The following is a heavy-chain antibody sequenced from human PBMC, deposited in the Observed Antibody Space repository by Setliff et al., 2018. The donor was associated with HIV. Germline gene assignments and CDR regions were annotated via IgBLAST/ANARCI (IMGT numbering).Heavy chain of an antibody. V-gene: IGHV4-59*08. Sequence: NPSETLSLTCTVSGVSSRSHYWSWIRQPPGKGLEWIGYSYYSGSTNYNPSLKSRVTISVDTSKNQFSLKLNSVTAADTALYYCARQVGNKVLFDSWGQGTLVTVS. CDR3: ARQVGNKVLFDS. D-gene: IGHD7-27*01. J-gene: IGHJ4*02. CDR2: SYYSGST. CDR1: GVSSRSHY.